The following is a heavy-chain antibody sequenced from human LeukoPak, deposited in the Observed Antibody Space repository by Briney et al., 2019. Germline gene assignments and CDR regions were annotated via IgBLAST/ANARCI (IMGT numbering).Heavy chain of an antibody. CDR1: GFTFSISW. CDR2: INSDGRST. Sequence: GGSLRLSCAASGFTFSISWMHWVRQAPGKGLAWVSHINSDGRSTDYADSVRGRFTISRDQANNTLYLQMNTLRDEDTAVYYCARGPRYSFYWGQGTLVSVSS. CDR3: ARGPRYSFY. J-gene: IGHJ4*02. V-gene: IGHV3-74*01. D-gene: IGHD6-13*01.